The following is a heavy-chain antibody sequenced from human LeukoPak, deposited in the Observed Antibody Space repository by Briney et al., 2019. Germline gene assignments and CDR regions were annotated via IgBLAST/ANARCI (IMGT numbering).Heavy chain of an antibody. CDR2: INAGNGNT. J-gene: IGHJ4*02. CDR3: ARGYRGYDYFDY. Sequence: GASVKVSCKASGYTFTSYAMHWVRQAPGQRLEWMGWINAGNGNTKYSQKFQGRVTITRDTSASTAYMELSSLRSEDTAVYYCARGYRGYDYFDYWGQGTLVTVSS. V-gene: IGHV1-3*01. D-gene: IGHD5-12*01. CDR1: GYTFTSYA.